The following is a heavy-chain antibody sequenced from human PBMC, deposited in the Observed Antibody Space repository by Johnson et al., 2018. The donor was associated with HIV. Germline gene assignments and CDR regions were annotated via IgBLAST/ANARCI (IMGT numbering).Heavy chain of an antibody. CDR3: ARGASAFDI. CDR1: GFTFSSYA. V-gene: IGHV3-30*04. Sequence: QVQLVESGGGVVQPGRSLRLSCAASGFTFSSYAMHWVRQAPGTGLEWVAVISYDGSNKYYADSVKGRFTISRDNSKNTLYLQMNSLRAGDTAVYYCARGASAFDIWGQGTMVTVSS. J-gene: IGHJ3*02. CDR2: ISYDGSNK.